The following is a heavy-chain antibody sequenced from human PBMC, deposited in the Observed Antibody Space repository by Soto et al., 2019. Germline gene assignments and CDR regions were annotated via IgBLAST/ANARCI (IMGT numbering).Heavy chain of an antibody. CDR2: IIPIFGTA. Sequence: QVQLVQSGAEVKKPGSSVKVSCKASGGTFSSYSINWVRQAPGQGLEWMGEIIPIFGTANYAQKFQGRVTMTADDATRTASMELSSLRSEDTAVYYCARDGGRHSGGIDYWGQGTLVTVSS. D-gene: IGHD1-26*01. CDR1: GGTFSSYS. J-gene: IGHJ4*02. CDR3: ARDGGRHSGGIDY. V-gene: IGHV1-69*01.